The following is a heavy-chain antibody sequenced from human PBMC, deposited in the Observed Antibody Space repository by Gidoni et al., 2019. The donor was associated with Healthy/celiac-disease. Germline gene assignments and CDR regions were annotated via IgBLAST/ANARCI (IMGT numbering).Heavy chain of an antibody. J-gene: IGHJ4*02. CDR2: IYYSGST. Sequence: QVQLQESGPGLVKPSENLSLTCTVSGGSISSYYWSWIRQPPGKGLGWIGYIYYSGSTNYNPSPKSGVTISVDTSKNQFSLKLSSVTAADTAVYYCAVGEYSSGWPFDYWGQGTLVTVSS. V-gene: IGHV4-59*01. CDR1: GGSISSYY. D-gene: IGHD6-19*01. CDR3: AVGEYSSGWPFDY.